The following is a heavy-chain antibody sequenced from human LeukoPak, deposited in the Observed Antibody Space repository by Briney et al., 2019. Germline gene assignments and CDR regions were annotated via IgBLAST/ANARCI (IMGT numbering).Heavy chain of an antibody. CDR2: IYHSGST. D-gene: IGHD6-13*01. J-gene: IGHJ4*02. V-gene: IGHV4-38-2*01. CDR3: ARYSSSWYHLDY. CDR1: GYSISSGYY. Sequence: SETLSLTCAVSGYSISSGYYWGWIRQPPGKGLEWIGSIYHSGSTYYNPSLKSRVTISVDTSKNQFSLKLSSVTAADTAVYYCARYSSSWYHLDYWGQGTLVTVSS.